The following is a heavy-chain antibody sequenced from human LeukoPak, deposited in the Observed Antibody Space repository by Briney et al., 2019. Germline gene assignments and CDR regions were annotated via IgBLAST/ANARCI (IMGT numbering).Heavy chain of an antibody. CDR3: ARDRAGGSLLY. CDR1: GFTFSSYA. D-gene: IGHD1-26*01. J-gene: IGHJ4*02. V-gene: IGHV3-30*01. CDR2: ISYDGSNK. Sequence: GRSLRLSCAASGFTFSSYAMHWVRQAPGKGLEWVAVISYDGSNKYYADSVKGRFPISRDNSKNTLYLQMNSLRAEDTAVYYCARDRAGGSLLYWGQGTLVTVSS.